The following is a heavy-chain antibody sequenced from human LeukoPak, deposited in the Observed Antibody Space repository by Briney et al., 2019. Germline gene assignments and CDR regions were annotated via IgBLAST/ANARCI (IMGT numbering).Heavy chain of an antibody. Sequence: SETLSLTCAVYGGSFSGYYWSWIRQPPGKGLEWIGEINHSGSTNYNPSLKSRVTISVDTSKNQFSLKLSSVTAADTAVYYCARDRRHYYDSSGPFDYWGQGTLVTVSS. CDR2: INHSGST. V-gene: IGHV4-34*01. J-gene: IGHJ4*02. D-gene: IGHD3-22*01. CDR1: GGSFSGYY. CDR3: ARDRRHYYDSSGPFDY.